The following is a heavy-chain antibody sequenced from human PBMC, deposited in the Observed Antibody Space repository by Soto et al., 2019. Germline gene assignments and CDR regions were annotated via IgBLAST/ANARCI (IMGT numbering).Heavy chain of an antibody. D-gene: IGHD6-25*01. CDR2: ISGSGGST. Sequence: EVQLLESGGGLVQPGGSLRLSCAASGFTFSSYAMSWVRQAPGKGLEWVSAISGSGGSTYYADSVKGRFTISRDNSKNPLYLKMNSRRPEDRAVFYWANQRAGLYFDYWGQETLVTVSS. CDR3: ANQRAGLYFDY. V-gene: IGHV3-23*01. J-gene: IGHJ4*02. CDR1: GFTFSSYA.